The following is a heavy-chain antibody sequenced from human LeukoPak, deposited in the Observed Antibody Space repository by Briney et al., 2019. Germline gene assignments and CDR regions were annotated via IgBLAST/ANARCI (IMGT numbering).Heavy chain of an antibody. Sequence: SETLSLTCTVSGGSISSSSYYWGWIRQPPGKGLEWIGTIYYSGSTYYNPSLKSRVTISVDTSKNQFSLKLSSVTAADTAVYYCAGAGGLTFETWGQGTLVTVSS. CDR1: GGSISSSSYY. V-gene: IGHV4-39*07. CDR2: IYYSGST. J-gene: IGHJ4*02. CDR3: AGAGGLTFET. D-gene: IGHD2-15*01.